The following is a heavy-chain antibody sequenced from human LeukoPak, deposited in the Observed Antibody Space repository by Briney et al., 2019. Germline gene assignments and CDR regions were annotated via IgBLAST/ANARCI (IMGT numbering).Heavy chain of an antibody. J-gene: IGHJ4*02. V-gene: IGHV3-33*06. CDR3: AKVYFDWLPHGHFDY. CDR2: IWYDGSNR. CDR1: GFTFSSYG. Sequence: GGSLRLSCAASGFTFSSYGMHWVRQAPGKGLEWVAVIWYDGSNRYYADSVKGRFTISRDNSKNTLYLQMNSLRAEDTAVYYCAKVYFDWLPHGHFDYWGQGTLVTVSS. D-gene: IGHD3-9*01.